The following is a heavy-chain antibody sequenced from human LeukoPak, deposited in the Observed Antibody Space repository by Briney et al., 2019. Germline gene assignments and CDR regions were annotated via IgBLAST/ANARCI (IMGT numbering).Heavy chain of an antibody. V-gene: IGHV4-59*01. D-gene: IGHD4-23*01. J-gene: IGHJ5*02. CDR2: IYYSGST. CDR3: ARVGGGKRNNWFDP. Sequence: PSETLSPTCTVSGGSISSYYWSWIRQPPGKGLEWIGYIYYSGSTNYNPSLKSRVTISVDTSKNQFSLKLSSVTAADTAVYYCARVGGGKRNNWFDPWGQGTLVTVSS. CDR1: GGSISSYY.